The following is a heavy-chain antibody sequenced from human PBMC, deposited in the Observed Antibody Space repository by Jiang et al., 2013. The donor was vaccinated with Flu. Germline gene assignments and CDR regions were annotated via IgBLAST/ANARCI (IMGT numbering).Heavy chain of an antibody. V-gene: IGHV3-23*01. J-gene: IGHJ4*02. CDR3: AKEDIVVVPAAVMLDY. D-gene: IGHD2-2*01. CDR2: ISGSGGST. Sequence: PGKGLEWVSAISGSGGSTYYADSMKGRFTISRDNSKNTLYLQMNSLRAEDTAVYYCAKEDIVVVPAAVMLDYWGQGTLVTVSS.